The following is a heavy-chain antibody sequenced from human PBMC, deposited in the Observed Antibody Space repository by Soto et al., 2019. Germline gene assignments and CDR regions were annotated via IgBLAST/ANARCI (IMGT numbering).Heavy chain of an antibody. CDR2: ISYDGTYK. D-gene: IGHD5-12*01. Sequence: VGSLSLSCAASGFTFNNFARHWVRQAPGKGLEWVAFISYDGTYKYYADSVRGRFTVYRDNSKSTLFLQMNSLKFEDTAVYVCANEVDVAFSSLQYGMDVWGQGTTVTVSS. V-gene: IGHV3-30*14. CDR1: GFTFNNFA. J-gene: IGHJ6*02. CDR3: ANEVDVAFSSLQYGMDV.